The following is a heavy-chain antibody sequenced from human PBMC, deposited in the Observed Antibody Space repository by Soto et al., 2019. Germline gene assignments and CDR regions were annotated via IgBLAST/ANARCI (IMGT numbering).Heavy chain of an antibody. D-gene: IGHD3-3*01. CDR3: ARVNDFTYYHYGMEV. CDR1: GCTFSSYA. V-gene: IGHV1-69*06. Sequence: SVKVSCKASGCTFSSYAISWVRQAPGQGLEWMGGIIPIFGTANYAQKFQGRVTITADKSTSTAYMELSSLRSEDTAVYYCARVNDFTYYHYGMEVWGQGPRVIVS. CDR2: IIPIFGTA. J-gene: IGHJ6*01.